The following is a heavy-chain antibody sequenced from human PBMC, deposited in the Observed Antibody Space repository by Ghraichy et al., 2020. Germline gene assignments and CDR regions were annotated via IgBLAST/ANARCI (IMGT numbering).Heavy chain of an antibody. J-gene: IGHJ6*02. CDR2: INHSGST. CDR1: GGSFSGYY. D-gene: IGHD2-21*01. Sequence: SETLSLTCAVYGGSFSGYYWSWIRQPTGKGLEWIGEINHSGSTNYNPSLKSRVTISVDTSKNQFSLKLSSVTAADTAVYYCARGVGRAGEYYYYYYGMDVWGQGTTVTVSS. CDR3: ARGVGRAGEYYYYYYGMDV. V-gene: IGHV4-34*01.